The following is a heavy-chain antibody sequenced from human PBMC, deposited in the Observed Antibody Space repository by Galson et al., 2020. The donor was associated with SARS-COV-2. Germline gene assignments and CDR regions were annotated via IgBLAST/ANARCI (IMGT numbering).Heavy chain of an antibody. D-gene: IGHD3-16*01. CDR3: AKPVRTPPGELPSVTRYYGMDV. V-gene: IGHV3-30*18. J-gene: IGHJ6*02. CDR1: GFTFSNYG. Sequence: GGSLRLSCAASGFTFSNYGMNWVRQAPGKGLEWVACISYEGSNKYYADSVKGRFTISRDNSKNMLYLQMDSLSAEDTAVYYCAKPVRTPPGELPSVTRYYGMDVWGQGTTVTVSS. CDR2: ISYEGSNK.